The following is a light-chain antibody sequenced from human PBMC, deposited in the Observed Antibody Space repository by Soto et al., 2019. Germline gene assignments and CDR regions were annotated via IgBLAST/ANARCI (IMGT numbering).Light chain of an antibody. CDR2: GAS. V-gene: IGKV3-20*01. Sequence: DIVLTQSPATLSLSLGERATLSCRASQSVSSSYLAWYQQKPGQAPRLLIYGASSRETGIPDRFSGSGSGTEFTLTISSLQPEDFAMYYCQQYNSLPRTFGQGTKVDIK. J-gene: IGKJ1*01. CDR3: QQYNSLPRT. CDR1: QSVSSSY.